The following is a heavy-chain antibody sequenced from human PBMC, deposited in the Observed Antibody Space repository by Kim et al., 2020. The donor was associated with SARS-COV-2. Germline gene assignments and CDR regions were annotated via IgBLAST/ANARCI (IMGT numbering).Heavy chain of an antibody. V-gene: IGHV4-34*01. J-gene: IGHJ5*02. Sequence: KSRVNISADTSKNQFSLKLSSVTAADTAVYYCARGFTIFGVVIIGGNWFDPWGQGTLVTVSS. D-gene: IGHD3-3*01. CDR3: ARGFTIFGVVIIGGNWFDP.